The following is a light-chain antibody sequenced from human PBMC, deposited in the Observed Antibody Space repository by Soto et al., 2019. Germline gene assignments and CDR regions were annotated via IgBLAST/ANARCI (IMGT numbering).Light chain of an antibody. J-gene: IGLJ2*01. CDR2: EVI. Sequence: QSVLTQPASVSGSPGQSITISCTGTSSDVGKYNLVSWYQQHSGEAPKLMIYEVIKRPSGVSNRFSGSKSGNTASLTISGLQAEDEADYYCGSHEGRGTVVFGGGTKLTVL. CDR3: GSHEGRGTVV. V-gene: IGLV2-23*02. CDR1: SSDVGKYNL.